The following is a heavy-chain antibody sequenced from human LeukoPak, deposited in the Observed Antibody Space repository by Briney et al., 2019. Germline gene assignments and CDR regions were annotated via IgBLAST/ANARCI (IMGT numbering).Heavy chain of an antibody. D-gene: IGHD5-24*01. V-gene: IGHV1-46*01. CDR3: ARERAQFSSSPRDAFDI. CDR1: GYTFTSYY. J-gene: IGHJ3*02. CDR2: INPSGGST. Sequence: ASVKVSCKASGYTFTSYYMHWVRQAPGQGLEWMGIINPSGGSTSYAQKFQGRVTMTRDMSTSTAYMELSSLRSEDTAVYYCARERAQFSSSPRDAFDIWGQGTMVTVSS.